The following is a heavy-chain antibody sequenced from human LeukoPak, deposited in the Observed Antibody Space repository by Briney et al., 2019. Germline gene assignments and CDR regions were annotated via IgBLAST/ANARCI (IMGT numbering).Heavy chain of an antibody. V-gene: IGHV3-48*03. Sequence: GGSLRLSCAASGFTFSSYEMNWVRQAPGQGLEWVSYISSSGSTIYYADAVKGRFTISRDNAKNSVNMQMNSLRSKDTTVYYCERDSVGAAQDPRGGFDYWGQGTLVTVSS. CDR3: ERDSVGAAQDPRGGFDY. CDR1: GFTFSSYE. CDR2: ISSSGSTI. J-gene: IGHJ4*02. D-gene: IGHD1-26*01.